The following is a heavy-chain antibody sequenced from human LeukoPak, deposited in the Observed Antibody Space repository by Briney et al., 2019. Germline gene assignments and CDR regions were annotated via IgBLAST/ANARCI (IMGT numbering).Heavy chain of an antibody. CDR1: GFTFSSYW. V-gene: IGHV4-39*07. J-gene: IGHJ4*02. CDR3: ARDRHKLVDIVAGILDY. CDR2: IYYSGST. D-gene: IGHD5-12*01. Sequence: GSLRLSCAGSGFTFSSYWMSWVRQAPGKGLEWIGSIYYSGSTYYNPSLKSRVTISVDTSKNQFSLKLSSVTAADTAVYYCARDRHKLVDIVAGILDYWGQGTLVTVSS.